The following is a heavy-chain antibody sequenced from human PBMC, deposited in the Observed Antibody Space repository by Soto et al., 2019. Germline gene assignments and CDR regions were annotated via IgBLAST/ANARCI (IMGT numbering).Heavy chain of an antibody. D-gene: IGHD5-12*01. CDR3: ARGRVVLGYSGYESMDV. V-gene: IGHV1-2*02. Sequence: GASVKVSCKASGYTFTGYYMQWVRQAPGQGLEWMGWINPNSGGTNYAQKFQGRVTMTRNTSISTAYMELSSLRSEDTAVYYCARGRVVLGYSGYESMDVWGKGTTVTVSS. J-gene: IGHJ6*03. CDR2: INPNSGGT. CDR1: GYTFTGYY.